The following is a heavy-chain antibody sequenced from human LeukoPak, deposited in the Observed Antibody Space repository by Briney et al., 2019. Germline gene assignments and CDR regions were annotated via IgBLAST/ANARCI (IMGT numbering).Heavy chain of an antibody. CDR3: VVVVVITGGIY. Sequence: SETLSLTCTVSGSSIGTYSWSWIRQPPGKGLEWIGYIYSTGSTHYNPSLKSRATMSLDTSKNQFSLKLTSVTAADTAVYYCVVVVVITGGIYWGQGTLVTVSS. CDR2: IYSTGST. D-gene: IGHD3-22*01. CDR1: GSSIGTYS. J-gene: IGHJ4*02. V-gene: IGHV4-4*09.